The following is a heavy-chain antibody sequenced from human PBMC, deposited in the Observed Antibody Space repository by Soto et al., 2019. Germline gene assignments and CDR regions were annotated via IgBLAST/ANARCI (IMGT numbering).Heavy chain of an antibody. V-gene: IGHV1-69*01. Sequence: QVQLVQSGAEVKKPGSSVKVSCKASGGTFSSYAISWVRQAPGQGLEWMGGIIPIFGTANYAQKFQGRVTITADESTSTADMELSSLRSEDTAVYYCARVGYSGYGRLNWFDPWGQGTLVTVSS. D-gene: IGHD5-12*01. J-gene: IGHJ5*02. CDR2: IIPIFGTA. CDR1: GGTFSSYA. CDR3: ARVGYSGYGRLNWFDP.